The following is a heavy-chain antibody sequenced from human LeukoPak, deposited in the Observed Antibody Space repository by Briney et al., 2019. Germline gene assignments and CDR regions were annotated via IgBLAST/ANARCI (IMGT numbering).Heavy chain of an antibody. CDR1: GVSISSYY. CDR2: IYTSGST. Sequence: SETLSLTCTVSGVSISSYYWSWIRQPAGKGLEWIGRIYTSGSTNYNPSLKSRVTMSVDTSKNQFSLKLSSVTAADTAVYYCARMDNLSSGWPFDYWGQGTLVTVSS. D-gene: IGHD6-19*01. CDR3: ARMDNLSSGWPFDY. V-gene: IGHV4-4*07. J-gene: IGHJ4*02.